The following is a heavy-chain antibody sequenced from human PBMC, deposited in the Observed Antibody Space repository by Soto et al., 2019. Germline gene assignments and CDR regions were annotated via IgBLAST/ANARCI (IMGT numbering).Heavy chain of an antibody. CDR1: GFTFDDYA. J-gene: IGHJ4*02. V-gene: IGHV3-9*01. CDR3: ARESEDLTSNFDY. Sequence: PGGSLRLSCAASGFTFDDYAMHWVRQVPGKGLEWVSGISWNSVAVAYADSVKGRFTISRDNAKNSVSLQMSSLRTEDTAFYHCARESEDLTSNFDYWGQGTLVTVSS. CDR2: ISWNSVAV.